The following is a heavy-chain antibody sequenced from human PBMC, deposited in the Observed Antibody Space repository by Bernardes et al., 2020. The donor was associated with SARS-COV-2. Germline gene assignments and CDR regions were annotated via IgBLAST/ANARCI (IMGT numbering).Heavy chain of an antibody. J-gene: IGHJ4*02. V-gene: IGHV4-30-2*01. Sequence: SETLSLTCAVSGGSISSDHYSWSWIPQPKGKDLEWIGYIYQSGTTYYNPSLKSRVTISLDRSKTHFSLNLSSVTAADTAIYYCARGTLTSRATYFFDYWGQGTLVTVSS. CDR3: ARGTLTSRATYFFDY. CDR2: IYQSGTT. CDR1: GGSISSDHYS.